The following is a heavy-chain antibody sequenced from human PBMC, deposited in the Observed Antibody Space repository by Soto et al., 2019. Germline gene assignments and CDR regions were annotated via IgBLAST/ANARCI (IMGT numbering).Heavy chain of an antibody. CDR3: AHRVLRTVFGLVTTTAIYFDF. Sequence: QITLNESGPTQVKPRQTLTLTCTFSGFSLTTSGVGVRWIRQSPGKAPEWLALLYWDEDKRYSPSLKSRLTITKDTSKNQVVLTMADLDPADTATYYCAHRVLRTVFGLVTTTAIYFDFWGQGTPVAVSS. CDR2: LYWDEDK. CDR1: GFSLTTSGVG. D-gene: IGHD3-3*01. J-gene: IGHJ4*02. V-gene: IGHV2-5*02.